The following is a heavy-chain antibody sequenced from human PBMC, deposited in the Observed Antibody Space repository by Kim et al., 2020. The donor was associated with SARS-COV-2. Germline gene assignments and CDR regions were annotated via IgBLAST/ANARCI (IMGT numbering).Heavy chain of an antibody. CDR1: GFTFSSYA. J-gene: IGHJ3*02. Sequence: GGSLRLSCAASGFTFSSYAMSWVRQAPGKGLEWVSAISGSGGSTYYADSVKGRFTISRDNSKNTLYLQMNSLRAENTAVYYCAKLMDIVVVVAATDFNAFDIWGQGTMVTVSS. CDR2: ISGSGGST. D-gene: IGHD2-15*01. CDR3: AKLMDIVVVVAATDFNAFDI. V-gene: IGHV3-23*01.